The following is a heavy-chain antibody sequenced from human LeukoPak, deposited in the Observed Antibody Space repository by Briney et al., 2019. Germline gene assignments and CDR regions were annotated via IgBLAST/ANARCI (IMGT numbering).Heavy chain of an antibody. J-gene: IGHJ4*02. CDR1: GASISPYY. CDR3: ARDLSGSLYFDY. Sequence: PSGTLSLTCTVSGASISPYYWNWIWQPAGKGLEWIGRLYPSGSSDYNPSLKSRVSISVGTSNNQFSLRVTSVTAADTAIYYCARDLSGSLYFDYWGQGILVTVSA. D-gene: IGHD3-10*01. V-gene: IGHV4-4*07. CDR2: LYPSGSS.